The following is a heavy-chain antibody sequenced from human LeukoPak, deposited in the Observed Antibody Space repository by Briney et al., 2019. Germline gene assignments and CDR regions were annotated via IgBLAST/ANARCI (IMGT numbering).Heavy chain of an antibody. V-gene: IGHV3-30*18. D-gene: IGHD6-13*01. CDR1: GFTFGDYG. CDR2: ISFHGTNK. Sequence: GGSLRLSCTASGFTFGDYGMTWVRQAPGKGLEWVAVISFHGTNKFYADSVKGRFTISRDNSKNTLYLQMNSLRAEDTAVYYCAKWYRIAAAGTALDYWGQGTLVTVSS. J-gene: IGHJ4*02. CDR3: AKWYRIAAAGTALDY.